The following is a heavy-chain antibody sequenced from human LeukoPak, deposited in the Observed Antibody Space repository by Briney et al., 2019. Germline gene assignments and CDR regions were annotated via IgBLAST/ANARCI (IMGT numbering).Heavy chain of an antibody. CDR1: GYTFTSYG. V-gene: IGHV1-18*01. CDR2: ISAYNGNT. J-gene: IGHJ4*02. D-gene: IGHD1-1*01. CDR3: AKGNWHTNRQYLGY. Sequence: ASVKVSCKASGYTFTSYGISWVRQAPGQGLEWMGWISAYNGNTNYAQKLQGRVTMTTDTSTSTAYMELRSLRSDDTAVYYCAKGNWHTNRQYLGYWGQGTLVTVSS.